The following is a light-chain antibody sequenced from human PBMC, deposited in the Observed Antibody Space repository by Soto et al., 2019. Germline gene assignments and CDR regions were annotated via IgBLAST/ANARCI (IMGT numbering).Light chain of an antibody. Sequence: DIVMTQSPDSLAVSLGERATINCKSSQSVLDNSNNKNCLAWYQQKPGQSPKMLIYWASTRVSGVPDRFSGGVSGTDFALTIGSLQAEDVAVYYCQQFYSPPPTFSFGPGTKVDIK. CDR1: QSVLDNSNNKNC. J-gene: IGKJ3*01. CDR3: QQFYSPPPTFS. CDR2: WAS. V-gene: IGKV4-1*01.